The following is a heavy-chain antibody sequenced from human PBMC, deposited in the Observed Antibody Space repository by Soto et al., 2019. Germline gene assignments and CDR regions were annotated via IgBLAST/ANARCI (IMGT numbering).Heavy chain of an antibody. J-gene: IGHJ6*02. Sequence: SETLSPTCGVHGGSIIGGGYSWIWIRQPPGKGLERIGYIYHSGSTYYNPSLKSRVTISVDRSKNQFSLKLTSVTAADTAVYYCAMAHDYYYYYGMDVWGQGTTVTV. CDR3: AMAHDYYYYYGMDV. D-gene: IGHD1-1*01. V-gene: IGHV4-30-2*01. CDR1: GGSIIGGGYS. CDR2: IYHSGST.